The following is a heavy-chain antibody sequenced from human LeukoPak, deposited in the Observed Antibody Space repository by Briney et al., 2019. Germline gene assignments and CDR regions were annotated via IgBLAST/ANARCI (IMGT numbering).Heavy chain of an antibody. J-gene: IGHJ4*02. V-gene: IGHV3-21*01. Sequence: GGSLRLSCAATGFTFSSYSMSWVRQAPGKGLEWVSSISSSSSYIYYADSVKGRFTISRDNAKNSLYLHMNSLRAEDTAVYYCARDGSSGLDYWGQGTLVTVSS. D-gene: IGHD6-19*01. CDR3: ARDGSSGLDY. CDR2: ISSSSSYI. CDR1: GFTFSSYS.